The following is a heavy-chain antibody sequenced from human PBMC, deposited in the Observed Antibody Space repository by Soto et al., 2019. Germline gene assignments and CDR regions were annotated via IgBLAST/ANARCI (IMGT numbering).Heavy chain of an antibody. J-gene: IGHJ5*02. D-gene: IGHD6-19*01. CDR1: GGSISNYY. V-gene: IGHV4-59*08. CDR2: IHYSGRT. CDR3: AGSTGWYWFDP. Sequence: SEPLSLPCTVSGGSISNYYGSWIRQTPGKGLEWIASIHYSGRTNYNPSLKSRVTVSVDTSKNQFSLKLSSVTAADTAVYYCAGSTGWYWFDPWGQGPLVTVSS.